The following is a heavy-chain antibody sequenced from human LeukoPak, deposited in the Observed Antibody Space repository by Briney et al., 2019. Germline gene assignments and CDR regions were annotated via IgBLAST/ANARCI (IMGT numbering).Heavy chain of an antibody. CDR1: GFTFSNYA. CDR3: ARDWQAPLDY. CDR2: ISGSSSYI. Sequence: GGSLRLSCAASGFTFSNYATSWVRQAPGKGLEWVSSISGSSSYIYYADSVKGRFTISRDNAYNSLYLQMNSLRAEDTAVYYCARDWQAPLDYWGQGTLVTVSS. J-gene: IGHJ4*02. V-gene: IGHV3-21*01.